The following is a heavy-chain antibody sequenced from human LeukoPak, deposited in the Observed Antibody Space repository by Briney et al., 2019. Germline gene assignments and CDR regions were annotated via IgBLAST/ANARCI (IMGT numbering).Heavy chain of an antibody. Sequence: GGALRLSCAASGFTFSNYATXXXXQVPGKGLXWVAXMXXXXSNNYXXXSVKGRFTXXXXXAKNSLYLQMNSLRAEDTAVYYCARDXTGTTSVDYWGQGTLVTVSS. J-gene: IGHJ4*02. CDR2: MXXXXSNN. D-gene: IGHD1-7*01. V-gene: IGHV3-30*02. CDR3: ARDXTGTTSVDY. CDR1: GFTFSNYA.